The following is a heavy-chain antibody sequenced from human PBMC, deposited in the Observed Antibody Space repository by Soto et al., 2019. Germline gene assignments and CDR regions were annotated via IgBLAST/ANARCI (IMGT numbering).Heavy chain of an antibody. J-gene: IGHJ6*02. CDR3: AKDGGKQQLTPYYYYYGMDV. V-gene: IGHV3-23*01. D-gene: IGHD6-13*01. Sequence: GGSLRLSCAASGFTFSSYAMSWVRQAPGKGLEWVSAISGSGGSTYYADSVKGRFTISRDNSKNTLYLQMNSLRAEDTAVYYCAKDGGKQQLTPYYYYYGMDVWGQGTTVTVSS. CDR1: GFTFSSYA. CDR2: ISGSGGST.